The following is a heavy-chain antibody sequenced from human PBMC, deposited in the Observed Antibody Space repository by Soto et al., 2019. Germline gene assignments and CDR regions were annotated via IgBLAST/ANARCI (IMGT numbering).Heavy chain of an antibody. CDR2: INASGDNA. J-gene: IGHJ4*02. V-gene: IGHV3-23*01. Sequence: GGSLRLSCAASGFTFSSFGMNWVRRAPGRGLEWVSVINASGDNAFHADSVKGRFTISRDNSKNTLYLQMNSLRAEDTAVYYCAKAARTTTLYNFDFWGQGTLVTVSS. D-gene: IGHD1-1*01. CDR1: GFTFSSFG. CDR3: AKAARTTTLYNFDF.